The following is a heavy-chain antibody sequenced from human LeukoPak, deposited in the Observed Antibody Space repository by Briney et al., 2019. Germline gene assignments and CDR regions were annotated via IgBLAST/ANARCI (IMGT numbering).Heavy chain of an antibody. D-gene: IGHD2-2*01. CDR3: ARALSMTNWFDP. CDR2: IYYSGST. J-gene: IGHJ5*02. CDR1: GGSISSGGYY. Sequence: PSETLSLTCTVSGGSISSGGYYWSWIRQHPGKGLEWIGYIYYSGSTYYNPSLKSRVTISVDTSKNQFSLKLSPVTAADTAVYYCARALSMTNWFDPWGQGTLVTVSS. V-gene: IGHV4-31*03.